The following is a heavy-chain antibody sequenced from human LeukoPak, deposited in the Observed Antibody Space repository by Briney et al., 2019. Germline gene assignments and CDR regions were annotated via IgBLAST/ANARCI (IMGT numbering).Heavy chain of an antibody. CDR1: GGSISSYY. V-gene: IGHV4-59*01. D-gene: IGHD2-21*02. CDR3: ARVLGTANFPYDAFDI. Sequence: PSETLSLTCTVSGGSISSYYWSWIRQPPGKGLEWIGYIYYSGSTNYNPSLKSRVTISVDTSKNQFSLKLSSVTAADTAVYYCARVLGTANFPYDAFDIWGQGTMVTVSS. CDR2: IYYSGST. J-gene: IGHJ3*02.